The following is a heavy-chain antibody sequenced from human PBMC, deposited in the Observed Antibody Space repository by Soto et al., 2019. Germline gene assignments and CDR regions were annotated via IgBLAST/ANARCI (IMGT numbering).Heavy chain of an antibody. V-gene: IGHV1-46*01. CDR1: AYSFTTYH. CDR3: ARGDIVLVPASEGNWFDP. J-gene: IGHJ5*02. Sequence: ASLKVSCKASAYSFTTYHIHWVRQAPGQGLEWMGLINPDAGATNYAQRFQGRLRLTRDTSTSTVYMELRSLRFDDTAVYYCARGDIVLVPASEGNWFDPWGQGXLVTVYS. CDR2: INPDAGAT. D-gene: IGHD2-2*01.